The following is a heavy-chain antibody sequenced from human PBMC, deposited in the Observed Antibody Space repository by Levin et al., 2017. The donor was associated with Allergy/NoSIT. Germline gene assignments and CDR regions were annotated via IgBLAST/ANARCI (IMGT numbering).Heavy chain of an antibody. Sequence: GGSLRLSCAASGFTFSSYSMNWVRQAPGKGLEWVSYISSSSSTIYYADSVKGRFTISRDNAKNSLYLQMNSLRDEDTAVYYCARDTYCSGGSCPGGFDYWGQGTLVTVSS. J-gene: IGHJ4*02. V-gene: IGHV3-48*02. CDR1: GFTFSSYS. CDR3: ARDTYCSGGSCPGGFDY. D-gene: IGHD2-15*01. CDR2: ISSSSSTI.